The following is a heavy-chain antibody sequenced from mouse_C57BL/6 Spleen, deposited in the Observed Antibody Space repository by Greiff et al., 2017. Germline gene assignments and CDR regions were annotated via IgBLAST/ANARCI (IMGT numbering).Heavy chain of an antibody. CDR3: ASGRDMDY. CDR1: GFTFSDYG. Sequence: EVKPVESGGGLVKPGGSLKLSCPASGFTFSDYGMHWVRQAPEKGLEWVAYISCGSSTIYYADTVKGRFTISRDSAENTLFLQMTSRRSEDTAMYYCASGRDMDYWGQGTSVTVSS. V-gene: IGHV5-17*01. CDR2: ISCGSSTI. J-gene: IGHJ4*01.